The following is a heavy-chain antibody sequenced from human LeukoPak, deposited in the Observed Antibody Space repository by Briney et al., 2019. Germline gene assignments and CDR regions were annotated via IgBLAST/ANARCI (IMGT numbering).Heavy chain of an antibody. D-gene: IGHD4-23*01. V-gene: IGHV1-8*03. CDR3: ARLDSYDYGGNDY. Sequence: ASVKVSCKASGYTFTSYDINWVRQATGQGLEWMGWMNPNSGNTGYAQKFQGRVTITRNTSISTAYMELSGLRSEDTAVYYCARLDSYDYGGNDYWGQGTLVTVSS. CDR2: MNPNSGNT. J-gene: IGHJ4*02. CDR1: GYTFTSYD.